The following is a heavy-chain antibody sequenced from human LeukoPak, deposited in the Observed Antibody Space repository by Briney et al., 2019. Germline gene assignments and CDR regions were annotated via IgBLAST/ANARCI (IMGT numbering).Heavy chain of an antibody. V-gene: IGHV3-7*01. CDR2: IKQDGSEK. D-gene: IGHD5-12*01. Sequence: GGSLSLSCAASGFTFSSYWLSWVRQAPGKGLEWVANIKQDGSEKYYVDSVKGRFTISRDNAKNSLYLQMNSLRAEDTAVYYCARMWLRDLFDYWGQGTLVTVSS. CDR3: ARMWLRDLFDY. CDR1: GFTFSSYW. J-gene: IGHJ4*02.